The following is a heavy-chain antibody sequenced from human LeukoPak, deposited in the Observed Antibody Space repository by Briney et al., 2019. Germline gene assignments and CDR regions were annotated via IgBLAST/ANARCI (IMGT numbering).Heavy chain of an antibody. D-gene: IGHD3-22*01. V-gene: IGHV4-59*01. CDR1: GGSISSYY. Sequence: PSETLSLTCTVSGGSISSYYWSWIRQPPGKGLEWIGYIYYSGSTNYNPSLKSRVTISVDTSKNQFSLKLSSVTAADTAVYYCARSWDSSGYEDYWGQGTLVTVSS. J-gene: IGHJ4*02. CDR3: ARSWDSSGYEDY. CDR2: IYYSGST.